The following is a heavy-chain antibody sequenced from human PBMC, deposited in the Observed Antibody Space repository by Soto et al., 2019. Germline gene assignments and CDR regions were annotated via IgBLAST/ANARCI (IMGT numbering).Heavy chain of an antibody. J-gene: IGHJ3*02. D-gene: IGHD3-10*01. CDR3: AKPSASGNSYIGSHAFDI. Sequence: GGSLRLSCTASGFTFSAFGMHWVRQAPGKGLEWVAIVSDNGINKYYADSVKGRFTISRDNSKNTLSLQMNSLRPEDTAIYYCAKPSASGNSYIGSHAFDIWGQGTMVTVSS. CDR1: GFTFSAFG. CDR2: VSDNGINK. V-gene: IGHV3-30*18.